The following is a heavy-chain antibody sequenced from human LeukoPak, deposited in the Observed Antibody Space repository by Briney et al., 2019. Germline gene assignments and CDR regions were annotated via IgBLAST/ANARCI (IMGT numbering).Heavy chain of an antibody. J-gene: IGHJ3*02. CDR3: AKGRTFDI. Sequence: GGSLRLSCAASGFTFSSYGMHWVRQAPGKGLEWVAVISYDGSNKYYADSVKGRFTISRDNSKNTLYLQMKSLRAEDTAVYYCAKGRTFDIWGQRTMVTVSS. CDR1: GFTFSSYG. V-gene: IGHV3-30*18. CDR2: ISYDGSNK.